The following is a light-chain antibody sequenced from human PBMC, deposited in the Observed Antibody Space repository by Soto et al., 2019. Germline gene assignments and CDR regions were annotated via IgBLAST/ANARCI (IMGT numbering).Light chain of an antibody. CDR2: DAS. Sequence: IRMGLSPAAVSASVEDRVTITCRASQSVRSWLAWYQQKPGTAPKLLIFDASRLESGVPSRFSGSASGTEFTLTISSLQPDDFATYYCQQYDNYLLTFGGGTKVDIK. J-gene: IGKJ4*01. CDR3: QQYDNYLLT. CDR1: QSVRSW. V-gene: IGKV1-5*01.